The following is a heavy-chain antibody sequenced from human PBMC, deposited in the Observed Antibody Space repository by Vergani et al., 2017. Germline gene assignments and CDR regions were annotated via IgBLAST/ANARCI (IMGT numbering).Heavy chain of an antibody. V-gene: IGHV3-7*01. J-gene: IGHJ6*02. CDR2: IKQVGSEK. CDR3: ARAGNDFWSGYLYYYYYGMDV. CDR1: GFTFSSYW. D-gene: IGHD3-3*01. Sequence: EVQLVESGGGLVQPGGSLRLSCAASGFTFSSYWMSWVRQAPGKGLEWVANIKQVGSEKYYVDSVKGRFTISRDNAKNSLYLQMNSLRAEDTAVYYCARAGNDFWSGYLYYYYYGMDVWGQGTTVTVSS.